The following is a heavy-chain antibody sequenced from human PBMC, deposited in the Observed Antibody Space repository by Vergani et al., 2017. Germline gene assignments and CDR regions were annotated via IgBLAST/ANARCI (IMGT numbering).Heavy chain of an antibody. Sequence: QVQLVQSGAEVKKPGSSVKVSCKASGGTFSSYAISWVRQAPGQGLEWMGGIIPIFGTANYAQKFQGRVTMTADDSTSTAYMELSSLRAEDTAVDYGARSNTYYYGSGIYYYFDYWGQGTLVTVSS. CDR1: GGTFSSYA. CDR2: IIPIFGTA. J-gene: IGHJ4*02. D-gene: IGHD3-10*01. V-gene: IGHV1-69*01. CDR3: ARSNTYYYGSGIYYYFDY.